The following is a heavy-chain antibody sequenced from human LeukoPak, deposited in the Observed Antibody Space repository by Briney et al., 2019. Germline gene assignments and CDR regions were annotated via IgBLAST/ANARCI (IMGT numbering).Heavy chain of an antibody. CDR1: GFTFRNVW. Sequence: PGGSLRLSCAASGFTFRNVWMSWVRQAPGKRLEWVSAISGSGGSTYYADSVKGRFTSSRDNSKNTLYLQMNSLRAEDTAVYYCAKGPAYYYGSGNNWFDPWGQGTLVTVSS. CDR2: ISGSGGST. V-gene: IGHV3-23*01. D-gene: IGHD3-10*01. CDR3: AKGPAYYYGSGNNWFDP. J-gene: IGHJ5*02.